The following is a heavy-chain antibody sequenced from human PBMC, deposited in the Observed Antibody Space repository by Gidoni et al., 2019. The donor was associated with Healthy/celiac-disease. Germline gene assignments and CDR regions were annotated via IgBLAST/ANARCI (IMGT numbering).Heavy chain of an antibody. CDR1: GFTFSSYA. J-gene: IGHJ4*02. V-gene: IGHV3-64*01. CDR2: ISSNGGST. Sequence: EVQLVGSGGGLVQPGGSLRLSCAASGFTFSSYAMHWVRQAPGKGLEYVSAISSNGGSTYYANSVKGRFTISRDNSKNTLYLQMGSLRAEDMAVYYCAEVVINGYWGQGTLVTVSS. D-gene: IGHD3-22*01. CDR3: AEVVINGY.